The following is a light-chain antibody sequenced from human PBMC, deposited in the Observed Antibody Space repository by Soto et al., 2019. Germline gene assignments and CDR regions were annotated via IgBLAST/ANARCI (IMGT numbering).Light chain of an antibody. CDR1: SSDVGGYDY. CDR3: RSYTSSTSYV. J-gene: IGLJ1*01. CDR2: DVT. V-gene: IGLV2-14*01. Sequence: QSALTQPASVSGSPGQSITISCTGTSSDVGGYDYVSWYQQHPGKAPKLMIYDVTNRPSGVSNRFSGSKSGNTASLPISGLQAEDEASYYCRSYTSSTSYVFGPGTKVTVL.